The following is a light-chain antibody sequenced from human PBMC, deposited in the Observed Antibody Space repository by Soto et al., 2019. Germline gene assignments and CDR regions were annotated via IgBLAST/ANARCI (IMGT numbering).Light chain of an antibody. J-gene: IGKJ4*01. Sequence: ENVLTQSPGTLSLSPGERATLSCRASQNVISSYLAWYQQKPGQAPSLLVYATSSRAAGIPDRFSGSGSGTAFTLTISSLEPEDFAVYYCQQYDSSHLTFGGGTKVEIK. CDR1: QNVISSY. V-gene: IGKV3-20*01. CDR2: ATS. CDR3: QQYDSSHLT.